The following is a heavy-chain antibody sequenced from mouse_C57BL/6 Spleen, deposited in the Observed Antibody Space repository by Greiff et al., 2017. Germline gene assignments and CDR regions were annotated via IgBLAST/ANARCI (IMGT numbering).Heavy chain of an antibody. Sequence: VKLQQSGAELVKPGASVKISCKASGYAFSSYWMNWVKQGPGKGLEWIGQIYPGDGATNYNGKFKGQATLTADKSSSTAYMQLSSLTSEDSAVYFSARSVARFDYWGQGTTRTVSS. CDR2: IYPGDGAT. CDR1: GYAFSSYW. J-gene: IGHJ2*01. CDR3: ARSVARFDY. V-gene: IGHV1-80*01.